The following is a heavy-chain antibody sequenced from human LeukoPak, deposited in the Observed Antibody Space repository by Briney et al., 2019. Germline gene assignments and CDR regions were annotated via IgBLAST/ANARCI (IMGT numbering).Heavy chain of an antibody. V-gene: IGHV4-59*01. CDR2: IYYSGST. D-gene: IGHD3-9*01. Sequence: PSETLSLTCAVYGGSFSGYYWSWIRQPPGKGLEWIGYIYYSGSTNYNPSLKSRVTISVDTSKNQFSLKLSSVTAADTAVYYCARVRGYYDILTGYYIGALFDYWGQGTLVTVSS. J-gene: IGHJ4*02. CDR3: ARVRGYYDILTGYYIGALFDY. CDR1: GGSFSGYY.